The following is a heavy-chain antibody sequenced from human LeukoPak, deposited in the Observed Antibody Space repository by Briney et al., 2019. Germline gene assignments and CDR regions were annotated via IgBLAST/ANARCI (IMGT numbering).Heavy chain of an antibody. J-gene: IGHJ5*02. CDR1: GYSISSGYY. D-gene: IGHD5-18*01. CDR2: IYHSGST. Sequence: SETLSLTCTVSGYSISSGYYWGWIRQPPGKGLEWIGSIYHSGSTNYNPSLKSRVTISVDTSKNQSSLKLSSVTAADTAVYYCAQTGYSYRPNWFDPWGQGTLVTVSS. CDR3: AQTGYSYRPNWFDP. V-gene: IGHV4-38-2*02.